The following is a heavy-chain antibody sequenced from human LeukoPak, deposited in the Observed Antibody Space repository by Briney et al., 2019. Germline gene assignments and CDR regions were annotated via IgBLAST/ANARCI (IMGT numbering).Heavy chain of an antibody. J-gene: IGHJ3*02. CDR3: ASGPPYSSSWYRGATFDI. D-gene: IGHD6-13*01. CDR2: VYYSGST. V-gene: IGHV4-59*08. Sequence: SETLSLTCTVSGGSISSYYWSWIRQPPGKGLELIGYVYYSGSTNYNPSLKSRVTISVDTSKNQFPLKLSSVTAADTAVYYCASGPPYSSSWYRGATFDIWGQGTMVTVSS. CDR1: GGSISSYY.